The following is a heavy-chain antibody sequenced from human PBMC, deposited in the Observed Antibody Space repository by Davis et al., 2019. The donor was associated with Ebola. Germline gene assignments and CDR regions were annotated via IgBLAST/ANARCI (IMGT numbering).Heavy chain of an antibody. CDR1: GGTFSSYA. J-gene: IGHJ6*02. D-gene: IGHD3-22*01. CDR2: IIPIFGTA. Sequence: SVKVSCKASGGTFSSYAISWVRQAPGQGLEWMGGIIPIFGTANYAQKFQGRVTITADESTSTAYMELSSLRSEDTAVYYCASPTKVVAMYYYYYGMDVWGQGTTVTVSS. CDR3: ASPTKVVAMYYYYYGMDV. V-gene: IGHV1-69*13.